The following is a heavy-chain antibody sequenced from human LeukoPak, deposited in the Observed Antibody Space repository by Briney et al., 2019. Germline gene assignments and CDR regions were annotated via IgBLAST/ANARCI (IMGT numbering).Heavy chain of an antibody. CDR1: GFTFSSRW. CDR2: VNSDESST. D-gene: IGHD2-21*01. V-gene: IGHV3-74*01. J-gene: IGHJ3*02. Sequence: GGPLRLSCAASGFTFSSRWMHWVRQAPGKGLVWVSHVNSDESSTNDADSVKGRFTISRDNTKNTLYLQMNSLRAEDTAVYYCASDDSYAFDIWGQGTMVTVSS. CDR3: ASDDSYAFDI.